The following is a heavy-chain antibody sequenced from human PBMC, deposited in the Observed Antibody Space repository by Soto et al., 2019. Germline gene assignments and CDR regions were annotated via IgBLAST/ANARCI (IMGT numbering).Heavy chain of an antibody. CDR2: INHSGST. D-gene: IGHD3-22*01. CDR3: ARPNQYQIHSSGYYFFDY. CDR1: GGSFSGYY. J-gene: IGHJ4*02. Sequence: PSETLSLTCAVYGGSFSGYYWSWIRQPPGKGLEWIGEINHSGSTNYNPSLKSRVTISVDTSKNQFSLKLSSVTAADTAVYYCARPNQYQIHSSGYYFFDYWGQGTLVTVYS. V-gene: IGHV4-34*01.